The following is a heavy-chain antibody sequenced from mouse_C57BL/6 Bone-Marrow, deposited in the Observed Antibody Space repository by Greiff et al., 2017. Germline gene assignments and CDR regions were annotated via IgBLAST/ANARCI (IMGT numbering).Heavy chain of an antibody. D-gene: IGHD1-1*01. CDR1: GYTFTSYV. CDR2: INPYNDDT. J-gene: IGHJ2*01. Sequence: VQLQQSGPELVKPGASVKMSCTASGYTFTSYVMHWVKQKTGQGLEWIGYINPYNDDTKYNEKFKGKATLTSDKSSSTAYMELSSLASEDSAVYYCARSYYGSSPDSWGQGTTLTVSS. CDR3: ARSYYGSSPDS. V-gene: IGHV1-14*01.